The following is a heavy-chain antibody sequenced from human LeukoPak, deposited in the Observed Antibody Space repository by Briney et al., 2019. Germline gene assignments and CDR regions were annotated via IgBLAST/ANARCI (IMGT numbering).Heavy chain of an antibody. CDR3: ARTGSGSYYKPDNWFDP. Sequence: SSGTLSLTYAVSGGSISSSNWWSWVRRPPGKGLEWIGEIYHSGSTNYNPSLKSRVTISVDTSKNQFSLKLSSVTAADTAVYYCARTGSGSYYKPDNWFDPWGQGTLVTVSS. V-gene: IGHV4-4*02. J-gene: IGHJ5*02. CDR2: IYHSGST. D-gene: IGHD3-10*01. CDR1: GGSISSSNW.